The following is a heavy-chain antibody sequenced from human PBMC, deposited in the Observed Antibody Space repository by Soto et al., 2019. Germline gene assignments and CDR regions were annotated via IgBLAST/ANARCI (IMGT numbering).Heavy chain of an antibody. Sequence: QVQLVQSGAEVKKPGSSVKVSCKASGGTFSSYAISWVRQAPGQGLEWMGGIIPIFGTANYAQKFQGRVTITADESTSTAYMELSSLRSDDTAVYYCEIIAAAADYYGMDVWGQGTTVTVSS. CDR3: EIIAAAADYYGMDV. D-gene: IGHD6-13*01. CDR1: GGTFSSYA. J-gene: IGHJ6*02. V-gene: IGHV1-69*12. CDR2: IIPIFGTA.